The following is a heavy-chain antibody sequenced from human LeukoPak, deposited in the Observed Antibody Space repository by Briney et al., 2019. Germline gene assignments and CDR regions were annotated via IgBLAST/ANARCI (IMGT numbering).Heavy chain of an antibody. CDR3: ARSIAAAGTFQH. CDR1: GFTFSDYY. D-gene: IGHD6-13*01. Sequence: GGSLRLSRAASGFTFSDYYMSWIRQAPGKGLEWVSYISSSSSYTNYADSVKGRFTISRDNAKNSLYLQMNSLRAEDTAVYYCARSIAAAGTFQHWGQGTLVTVSS. CDR2: ISSSSSYT. J-gene: IGHJ1*01. V-gene: IGHV3-11*03.